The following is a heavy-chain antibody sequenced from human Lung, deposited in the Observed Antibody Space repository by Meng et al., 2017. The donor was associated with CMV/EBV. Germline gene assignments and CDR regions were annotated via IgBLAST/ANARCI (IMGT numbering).Heavy chain of an antibody. CDR1: RGTFSSYT. D-gene: IGHD2-2*02. CDR3: ASRYCSSTSCYSGFDY. J-gene: IGHJ4*02. CDR2: IIPILGIA. Sequence: SLTVSXKASRGTFSSYTISWVRQAPGQGLEWMGRIIPILGIANYAQKFQGRVTITEDKSTSTAYMELSSLRSEDTAVYYCASRYCSSTSCYSGFDYWVQGTXVTVSS. V-gene: IGHV1-69*02.